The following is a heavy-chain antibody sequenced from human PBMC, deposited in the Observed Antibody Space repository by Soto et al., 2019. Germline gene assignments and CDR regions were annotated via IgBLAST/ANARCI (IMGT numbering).Heavy chain of an antibody. CDR3: ARLDYADSAFDS. Sequence: QVQLQESGPGLVQPSETLSLTCSVSGGSINSASYHWSWLRQHPGKGLEFIGYIFYTGSTYYNPSLETRLTISVDTSKNHVSLRLNAVTAADTAVYYCARLDYADSAFDSWGRGILVTVSS. CDR1: GGSINSASYH. D-gene: IGHD4-17*01. V-gene: IGHV4-31*03. CDR2: IFYTGST. J-gene: IGHJ4*02.